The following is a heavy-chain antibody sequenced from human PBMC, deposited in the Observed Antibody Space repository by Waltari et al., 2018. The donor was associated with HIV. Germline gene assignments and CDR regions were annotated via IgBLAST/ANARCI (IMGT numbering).Heavy chain of an antibody. J-gene: IGHJ5*02. CDR1: GYSFNDYY. CDR3: VRGGTHP. D-gene: IGHD1-1*01. V-gene: IGHV1-2*02. Sequence: QEQLVQSGAEVKKPGASVKVSCKASGYSFNDYYIHWIRQAPGQGIESVGWVNPKNGGAHYAQKFEGRVTISSDTSSRTVYMDFRRLTSDDTAVFYCVRGGTHPWGQGTLITVSS. CDR2: VNPKNGGA.